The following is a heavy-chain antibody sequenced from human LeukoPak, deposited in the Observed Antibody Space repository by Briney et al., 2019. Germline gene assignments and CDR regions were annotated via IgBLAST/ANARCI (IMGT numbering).Heavy chain of an antibody. D-gene: IGHD3-3*01. CDR3: ASESSNYDFWSAQYFQH. J-gene: IGHJ1*01. V-gene: IGHV3-33*01. Sequence: GGSLRLSCAASGFTFSSYGMHWVRQAPGKGLEWVAVILSDGSKEFYTDSVKGRFTISRDNSKNTLYLQMNSLRAEDTAVYYCASESSNYDFWSAQYFQHWGQGTLVTVSS. CDR2: ILSDGSKE. CDR1: GFTFSSYG.